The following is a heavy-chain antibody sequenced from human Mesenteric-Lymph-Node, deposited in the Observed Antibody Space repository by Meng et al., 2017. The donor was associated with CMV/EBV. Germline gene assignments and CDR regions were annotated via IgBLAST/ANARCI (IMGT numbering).Heavy chain of an antibody. Sequence: VSGDSISRGSYYWDWIRQPPGKGLEWIGSIDYAGSTHYNPSLKSRVTISGDTSKNQFSLKLSSVSAADTAVYYCARRLSIGWFYDYWGQGTLVTVSS. D-gene: IGHD2-15*01. J-gene: IGHJ4*02. CDR2: IDYAGST. CDR1: GDSISRGSYY. V-gene: IGHV4-39*01. CDR3: ARRLSIGWFYDY.